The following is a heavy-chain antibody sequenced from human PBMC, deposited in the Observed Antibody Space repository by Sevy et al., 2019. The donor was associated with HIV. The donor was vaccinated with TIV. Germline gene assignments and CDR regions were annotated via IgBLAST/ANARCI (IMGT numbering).Heavy chain of an antibody. V-gene: IGHV3-74*01. CDR2: INSDGSSA. Sequence: GGSLRLSCATSGFIFKNYWMHWVRQVPGKGLVWVSRINSDGSSATYADSVKGRFTISRDNAKNTLNLQMNSLRAEDTAMYYCARSPNVHRGWGQGTLVTVSS. D-gene: IGHD3-10*01. CDR1: GFIFKNYW. J-gene: IGHJ4*02. CDR3: ARSPNVHRG.